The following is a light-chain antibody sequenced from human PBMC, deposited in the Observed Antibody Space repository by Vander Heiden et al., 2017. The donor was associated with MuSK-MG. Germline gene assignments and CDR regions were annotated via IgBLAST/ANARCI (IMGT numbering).Light chain of an antibody. CDR1: SGYSNYK. J-gene: IGLJ1*01. Sequence: QPVLTQPPSASASLGASVTLTCTLSSGYSNYKVDGDQQRPGKGPRFVMRVGTVRWGGSKGDGIPDRFSVFGSGLNRSPTINNTQEEDEGDDDCWSDHDNGSNFVYVFGTGTKLTVL. CDR3: WSDHDNGSNFVYV. CDR2: VGTVRWGG. V-gene: IGLV9-49*01.